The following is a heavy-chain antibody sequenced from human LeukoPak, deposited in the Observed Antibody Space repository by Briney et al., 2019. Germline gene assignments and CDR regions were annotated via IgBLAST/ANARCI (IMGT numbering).Heavy chain of an antibody. CDR3: AREEGNDSSGWPRLDY. D-gene: IGHD6-19*01. Sequence: PSETLSLTCKVSGYSISSGYHWGWIRQSPGKGLEWVSVIYSGGSTYYADSVKGRFTISRDNSKNTLYLQMNSLRAEDTAVYYCAREEGNDSSGWPRLDYWGQGTLVTVSS. J-gene: IGHJ4*02. V-gene: IGHV3-53*01. CDR2: IYSGGST. CDR1: GYSISSGYH.